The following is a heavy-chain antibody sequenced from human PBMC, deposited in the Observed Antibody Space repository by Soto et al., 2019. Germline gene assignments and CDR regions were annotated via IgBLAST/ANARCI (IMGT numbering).Heavy chain of an antibody. V-gene: IGHV1-69*13. CDR2: IIPIFGTA. D-gene: IGHD7-27*01. CDR1: GGTFSSYA. J-gene: IGHJ4*02. CDR3: ARGGDPGLLDY. Sequence: GASVKVSCKASGGTFSSYAISWVRQAPGQGLEWKGGIIPIFGTANYAQKFQGRVTITADESTSTAYMELSSLRSEDTAVYYCARGGDPGLLDYWGQGTLVTVSS.